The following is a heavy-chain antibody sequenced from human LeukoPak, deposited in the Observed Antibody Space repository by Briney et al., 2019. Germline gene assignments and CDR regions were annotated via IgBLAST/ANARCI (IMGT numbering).Heavy chain of an antibody. J-gene: IGHJ4*02. CDR2: TNPNSGDT. CDR3: ARDYCSSTSCLFDY. CDR1: GYTFTGYH. V-gene: IGHV1-2*06. Sequence: ASVKVSCKASGYTFTGYHMHWVRQAPGQGLEWMGRTNPNSGDTNYAQKFQGRVAMTRDTSISTAFMELTRLRSDDTAVYYCARDYCSSTSCLFDYWGQGTLVTVSS. D-gene: IGHD2-2*01.